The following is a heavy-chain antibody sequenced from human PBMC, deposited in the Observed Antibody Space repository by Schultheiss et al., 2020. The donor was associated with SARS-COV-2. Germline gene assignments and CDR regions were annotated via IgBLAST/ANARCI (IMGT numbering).Heavy chain of an antibody. J-gene: IGHJ4*02. Sequence: ASVKVSCKASGGTFSSYAISWVRQAPGQGLEWMGWISAYNGNTNYAQKLQGRVTMTTDTSTSTAYMELRSLRSDDTAVYYCARGEMVQGVNDYWGQGTLVTVSS. D-gene: IGHD3-10*01. CDR2: ISAYNGNT. V-gene: IGHV1-18*01. CDR3: ARGEMVQGVNDY. CDR1: GGTFSSYA.